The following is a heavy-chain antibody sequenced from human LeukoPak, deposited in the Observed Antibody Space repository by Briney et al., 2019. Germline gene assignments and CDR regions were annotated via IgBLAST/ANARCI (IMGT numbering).Heavy chain of an antibody. V-gene: IGHV1-24*01. CDR1: GYTLTELP. Sequence: ASVKVSCKVSGYTLTELPMHWVRQAPGKGLEWVGGFDPEDGETIYAQKFQGRVTMTEDTSTDTAYMELSSLRSEDTAVYYCATAIFGVVTKPYYFDYWGQGTLVTVSS. CDR2: FDPEDGET. CDR3: ATAIFGVVTKPYYFDY. D-gene: IGHD3-3*01. J-gene: IGHJ4*02.